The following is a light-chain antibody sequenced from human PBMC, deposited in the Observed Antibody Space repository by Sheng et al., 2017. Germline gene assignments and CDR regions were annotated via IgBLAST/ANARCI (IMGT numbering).Light chain of an antibody. CDR2: EDH. V-gene: IGLV6-57*01. CDR3: QSYDSDGVV. J-gene: IGLJ2*01. CDR1: SGIIGSNY. Sequence: FLLTQPHSVSESPGKTVTISCARSSGIIGSNYVQWYQQRPGISPITVIFEDHIRPSEVPDRFSAAIDSSTNSASLIISELQTEDEADYYCQSYDSDGVVFGGGTKLTVL.